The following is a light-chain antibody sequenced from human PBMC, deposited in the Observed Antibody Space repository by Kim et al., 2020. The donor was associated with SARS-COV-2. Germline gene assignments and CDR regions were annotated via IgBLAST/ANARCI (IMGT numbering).Light chain of an antibody. CDR2: DAS. CDR1: PSVSNY. J-gene: IGKJ4*01. CDR3: QHRSDWPPT. V-gene: IGKV3-11*01. Sequence: LSPGERATLSCRTSPSVSNYLAWYQQKPGQAPRLLIYDASNRATGIPARFSGSGSGTDFTLTISSLETDDFAVYYYQHRSDWPPTFGGGTRVDIK.